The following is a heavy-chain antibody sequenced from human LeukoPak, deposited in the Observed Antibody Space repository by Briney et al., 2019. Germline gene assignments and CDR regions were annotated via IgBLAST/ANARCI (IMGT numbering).Heavy chain of an antibody. Sequence: SETLSLTCAVYGGSFSGYYWSWIRQPPGKGLEWIGEINHSGSTNYNPSLKSRVTISVDTSKNQISLKLSPVTAADTAVYYCARGRAAGYYYYYYTDVWGKGTTVTVSS. CDR1: GGSFSGYY. J-gene: IGHJ6*03. D-gene: IGHD6-13*01. CDR3: ARGRAAGYYYYYYTDV. CDR2: INHSGST. V-gene: IGHV4-34*01.